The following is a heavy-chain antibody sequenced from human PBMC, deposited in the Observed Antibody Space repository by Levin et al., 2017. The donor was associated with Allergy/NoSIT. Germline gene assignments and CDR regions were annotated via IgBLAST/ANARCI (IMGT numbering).Heavy chain of an antibody. CDR2: ITNDGGQK. Sequence: GESLKISCAASGFTFSTYWMSWIRQAPGKGLEWVAMITNDGGQKYYGDYVKGRFTISRDNAKNSLYLEMNNLRAEDTAVYYCTRPYYGSTIGDWGQGTLVTVSP. J-gene: IGHJ4*02. V-gene: IGHV3-7*03. D-gene: IGHD3-22*01. CDR3: TRPYYGSTIGD. CDR1: GFTFSTYW.